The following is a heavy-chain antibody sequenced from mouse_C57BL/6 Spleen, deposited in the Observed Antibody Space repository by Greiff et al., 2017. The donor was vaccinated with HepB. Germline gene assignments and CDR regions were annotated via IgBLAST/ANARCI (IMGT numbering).Heavy chain of an antibody. V-gene: IGHV5-4*01. J-gene: IGHJ1*03. CDR1: GFTFSSYA. D-gene: IGHD1-1*01. CDR2: ISDGGSYT. Sequence: EVMLVESGGGLVKPGGSLKLSCAASGFTFSSYAMSWVRQTPEKRLEWVATISDGGSYTYYPDNVKGRFTISRDNAKNNLYLQMSHLKSEDTAMYYCARDRILYYYGSSYKYFDVWGTGTTVTVSS. CDR3: ARDRILYYYGSSYKYFDV.